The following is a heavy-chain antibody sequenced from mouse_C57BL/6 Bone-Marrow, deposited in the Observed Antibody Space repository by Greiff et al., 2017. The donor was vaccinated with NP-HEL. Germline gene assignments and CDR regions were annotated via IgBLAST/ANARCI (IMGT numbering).Heavy chain of an antibody. D-gene: IGHD4-1*01. J-gene: IGHJ1*03. V-gene: IGHV1-55*01. CDR3: ARNWDWYFDV. CDR1: GYTFTSYW. Sequence: QVQLQHPGAELVKPGASVKMSCKASGYTFTSYWITWVKQRPGQGLEWIGDIYPGSGSTNYNEKFKSKATLTVDTSSSTAYMQLSSLTSEDSAVYYCARNWDWYFDVWGTGTTVTVSS. CDR2: IYPGSGST.